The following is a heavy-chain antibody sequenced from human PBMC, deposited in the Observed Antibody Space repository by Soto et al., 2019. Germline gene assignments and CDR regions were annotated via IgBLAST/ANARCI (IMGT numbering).Heavy chain of an antibody. J-gene: IGHJ4*02. D-gene: IGHD2-15*01. CDR2: IYSGGAT. V-gene: IGHV3-66*01. CDR3: GGDGTSNGV. Sequence: EVQLVESGGGLVQPGGSLRLSCAASGFTVSNNYMRWVRQAPGKGLEWVSLIYSGGATYYADSVKGRFTISRENSKNTWYLQMNSWGAKATAWYYFGGDGTSNGVGGRGILVTVS. CDR1: GFTVSNNY.